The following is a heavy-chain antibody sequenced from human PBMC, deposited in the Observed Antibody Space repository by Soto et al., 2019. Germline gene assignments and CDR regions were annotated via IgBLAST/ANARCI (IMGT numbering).Heavy chain of an antibody. CDR1: GFTFSTYG. CDR3: ARDAWTIAVAAPFDY. CDR2: ISYVGSNK. Sequence: QVQLVESGGGVVQPGRSLRLSCAASGFTFSTYGMHWVRQAPGKGLEWVAVISYVGSNKYYADSVKGRFTISRDNSKNTLYLQMNSLRAEDTAVYTCARDAWTIAVAAPFDYWGQGTLVTVSS. J-gene: IGHJ4*02. V-gene: IGHV3-30*03. D-gene: IGHD6-19*01.